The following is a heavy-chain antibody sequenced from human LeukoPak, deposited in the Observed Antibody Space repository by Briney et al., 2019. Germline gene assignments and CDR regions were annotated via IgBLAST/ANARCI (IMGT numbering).Heavy chain of an antibody. CDR2: IYSGGST. D-gene: IGHD1-7*01. V-gene: IGHV3-66*01. Sequence: GGSLRLSCAASGFTVSSNYMSWVRQAPGKGLEWVSVIYSGGSTYYADSVKGRFTISRDNSKNTLYLQMNSLRAEDTAVYYCARGAPRGVWNFYFDYWGQGTLVTVSS. J-gene: IGHJ4*02. CDR1: GFTVSSNY. CDR3: ARGAPRGVWNFYFDY.